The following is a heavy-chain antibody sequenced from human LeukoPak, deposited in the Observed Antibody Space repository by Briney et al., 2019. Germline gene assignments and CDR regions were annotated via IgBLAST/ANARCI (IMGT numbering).Heavy chain of an antibody. Sequence: GASVKVSCKASGYTFTSYGISWVRQAPGQGLEWMGGIIPIFGTANYAQKFQGRVTITADESTSTAYMELSSLRSEDTAVYYCARDAANWGSGYYYYYMDVWGKGTTVTVSS. CDR2: IIPIFGTA. CDR3: ARDAANWGSGYYYYYMDV. V-gene: IGHV1-69*13. D-gene: IGHD7-27*01. J-gene: IGHJ6*03. CDR1: GYTFTSYG.